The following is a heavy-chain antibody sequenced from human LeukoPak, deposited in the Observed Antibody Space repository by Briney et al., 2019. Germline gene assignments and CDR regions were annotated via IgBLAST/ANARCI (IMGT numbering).Heavy chain of an antibody. CDR2: IIPIFGTA. J-gene: IGHJ6*03. D-gene: IGHD1-26*01. CDR1: GGTFSSYA. V-gene: IGHV1-69*05. Sequence: SVKVSCKASGGTFSSYAISWVRQAPGQGLEWMGGIIPIFGTANYAQKFQGRVTITTDESTSTAYMELSSLRSEDTAVYYCAGDPSAGKKGPDYYYYYMDVWGKGTTVTVSS. CDR3: AGDPSAGKKGPDYYYYYMDV.